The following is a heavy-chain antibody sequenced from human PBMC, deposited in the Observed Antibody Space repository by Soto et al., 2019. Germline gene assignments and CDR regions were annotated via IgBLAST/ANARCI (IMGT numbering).Heavy chain of an antibody. Sequence: PSQTLSLTCAISGDSVSSNSSAWNWIRQSPSRGLEWLGRTYYRSKWYNDYAVSVKSRITINPDTSKNQFSLQLNSVTTEDTAVYYCARDGPIAAAGTWVGYFDYWGQGTLVTVSS. CDR2: TYYRSKWYN. V-gene: IGHV6-1*01. CDR3: ARDGPIAAAGTWVGYFDY. CDR1: GDSVSSNSSA. J-gene: IGHJ4*02. D-gene: IGHD6-13*01.